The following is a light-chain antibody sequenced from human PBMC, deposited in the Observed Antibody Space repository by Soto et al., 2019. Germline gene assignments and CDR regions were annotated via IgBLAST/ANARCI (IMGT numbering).Light chain of an antibody. CDR1: QNINSW. CDR2: DAS. Sequence: DIQMTQSPSTLSASVGDRVTITCRASQNINSWLAWYQQKPGKAPNLLIYDASTLESGVPSRFSGSGSGTQFTPTISSLQSEDFAVYYCQQYNNWPPWTFGQGTKVDIK. V-gene: IGKV1-5*01. CDR3: QQYNNWPPWT. J-gene: IGKJ1*01.